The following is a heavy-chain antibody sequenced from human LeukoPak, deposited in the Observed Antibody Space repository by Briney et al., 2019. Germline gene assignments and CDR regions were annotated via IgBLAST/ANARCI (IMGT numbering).Heavy chain of an antibody. CDR3: AREVAALSLYYYYYMDV. J-gene: IGHJ6*03. CDR2: MNPNSGNT. CDR1: GYTFTSYD. V-gene: IGHV1-8*01. D-gene: IGHD6-13*01. Sequence: ASVKVSCKASGYTFTSYDINWVRQATGQGLEWMGWMNPNSGNTGYAQKFQGRVTMTRNTSISTAYMELSSLRSEDTAVYYCAREVAALSLYYYYYMDVWGKGTTVTVPS.